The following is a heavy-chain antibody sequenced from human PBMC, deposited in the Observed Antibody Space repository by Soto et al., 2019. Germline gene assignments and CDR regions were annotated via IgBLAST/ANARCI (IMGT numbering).Heavy chain of an antibody. CDR1: GFKFDDYA. D-gene: IGHD1-26*01. J-gene: IGHJ4*02. CDR2: ISWEGGRI. CDR3: ATSTGAPGNY. V-gene: IGHV3-9*01. Sequence: PGGSLRLSCATSGFKFDDYAMHWVRQVPGKGLEWISGISWEGGRIGYVPSVKGRFTISRDNAKNSLYLQMNSLRAEDAAVYYCATSTGAPGNYWGQGTFVTVSS.